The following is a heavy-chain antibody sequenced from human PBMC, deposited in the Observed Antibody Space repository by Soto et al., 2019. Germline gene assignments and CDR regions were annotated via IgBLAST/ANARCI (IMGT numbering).Heavy chain of an antibody. J-gene: IGHJ4*02. D-gene: IGHD5-18*01. CDR3: AIPRGYSYGFDY. V-gene: IGHV1-18*01. CDR2: ISAYNGNT. CDR1: GYTFTSYG. Sequence: QVQLVQSGDEVKTPGASVKVSCNASGYTFTSYGISWVRQAPGQGLEWMGWISAYNGNTNYAQTLQGRVTMTTDTSTSTAYMELRSLRSDDTPVYFCAIPRGYSYGFDYWGQGTLVIVSS.